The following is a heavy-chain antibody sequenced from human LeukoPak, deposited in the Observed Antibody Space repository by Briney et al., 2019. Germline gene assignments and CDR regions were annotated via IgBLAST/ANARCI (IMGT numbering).Heavy chain of an antibody. CDR3: ARDQRMGLRYVDWPYPSEYGMDV. D-gene: IGHD3-9*01. CDR2: IWYDGSNK. Sequence: GRALRHSCAASGFTFSSYGMHWVRQAPGKGREWVAVIWYDGSNKYYPDSLKGRYTISRDNTKKTLYLQMNRLRAEDTAVYECARDQRMGLRYVDWPYPSEYGMDVWGQGTTVTVSS. V-gene: IGHV3-33*01. CDR1: GFTFSSYG. J-gene: IGHJ6*02.